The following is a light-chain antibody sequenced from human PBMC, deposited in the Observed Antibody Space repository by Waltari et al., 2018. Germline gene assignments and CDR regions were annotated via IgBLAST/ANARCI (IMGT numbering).Light chain of an antibody. CDR3: QQYDISPLT. CDR2: DTP. V-gene: IGKV3-20*01. Sequence: EIVLTQSPGTLSSSPGERATLSCRASQTVRTTYLAWYQQKPGQAPTLLIYDTPSRATGIPDRFSGSGSGTDFSLTISSLEPEDFAVYYCQQYDISPLTFGGGTKGETK. CDR1: QTVRTTY. J-gene: IGKJ4*01.